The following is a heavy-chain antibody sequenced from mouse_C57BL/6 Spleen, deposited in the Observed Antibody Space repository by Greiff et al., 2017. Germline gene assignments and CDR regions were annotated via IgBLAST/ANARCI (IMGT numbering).Heavy chain of an antibody. CDR1: GFTFSSYA. CDR3: ARGLTGTVFDY. V-gene: IGHV5-4*03. J-gene: IGHJ2*01. CDR2: ISDGGSYT. D-gene: IGHD4-1*01. Sequence: EVMLVESGGGLVKPGGSLKLSCAASGFTFSSYAMSWVRQTPEKRLEWVATISDGGSYTYYPDNVKGRFTISRDNAKNNLYLQMSHLKSEDTAMYYCARGLTGTVFDYWGQGTTLTVSS.